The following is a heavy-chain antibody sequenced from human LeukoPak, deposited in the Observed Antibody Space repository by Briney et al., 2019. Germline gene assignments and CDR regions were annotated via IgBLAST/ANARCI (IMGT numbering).Heavy chain of an antibody. CDR2: IYYSGNT. J-gene: IGHJ5*02. V-gene: IGHV4-59*08. D-gene: IGHD3-10*01. Sequence: SETLSLTCTVSGGSISSYYLSWIRQPPGKGLEWIGYIYYSGNTNYDASLKSRVTITVDTSKNQFSLKLSSGTAAVTDVYYCARHIYYGSGNWFDPWGQGTLVTVSS. CDR1: GGSISSYY. CDR3: ARHIYYGSGNWFDP.